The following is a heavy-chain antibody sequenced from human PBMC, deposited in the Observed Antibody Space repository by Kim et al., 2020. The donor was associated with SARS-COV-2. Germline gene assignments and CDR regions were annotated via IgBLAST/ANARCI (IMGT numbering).Heavy chain of an antibody. CDR3: AKDILAAAGGWFDP. J-gene: IGHJ5*02. CDR2: ISWNSGSI. CDR1: GFTFDDYA. V-gene: IGHV3-9*01. Sequence: GGSLRLSCAASGFTFDDYAMHWVRQAPGKGLEWVSGISWNSGSIGYADSVKGRFTISRDNAKNSLYLQMNSLRAEDTALYYCAKDILAAAGGWFDPWGQGTLVTVSS. D-gene: IGHD6-13*01.